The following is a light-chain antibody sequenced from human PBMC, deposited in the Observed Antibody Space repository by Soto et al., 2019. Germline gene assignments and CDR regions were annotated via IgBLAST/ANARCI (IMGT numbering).Light chain of an antibody. CDR2: DVS. CDR3: QQYGSSTET. V-gene: IGKV3-20*01. J-gene: IGKJ1*01. CDR1: QSVSSAY. Sequence: EIVLTQSPGTLSLSPGERATLSCRASQSVSSAYLAWYQQKPGQAPRLLIYDVSSRATGIPDRFSGSGSGTDFNLTVSRLETEDFAVYYCQQYGSSTETFGQGTKVDIK.